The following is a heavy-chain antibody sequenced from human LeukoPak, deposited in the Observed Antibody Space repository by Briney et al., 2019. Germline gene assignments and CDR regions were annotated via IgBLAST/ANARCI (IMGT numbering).Heavy chain of an antibody. D-gene: IGHD6-19*01. CDR2: IYYSGST. V-gene: IGHV4-31*03. Sequence: PSQTLSLTCTVSGGSISSGGYYWSWIRQHPGKGLEWIGYIYYSGSTYYNPSLKSRVTISVDTSKNQFSLKLSSVTAADTAVYYCARDLQASSGWYYFDYWGQGTLVIVSS. CDR3: ARDLQASSGWYYFDY. J-gene: IGHJ4*02. CDR1: GGSISSGGYY.